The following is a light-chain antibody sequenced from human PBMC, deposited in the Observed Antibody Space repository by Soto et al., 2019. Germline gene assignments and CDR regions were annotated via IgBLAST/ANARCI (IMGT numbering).Light chain of an antibody. J-gene: IGLJ1*01. CDR2: DVN. CDR3: SSYTGISTFV. CDR1: SSDVGGYDY. V-gene: IGLV2-14*01. Sequence: QSALTQPASVSGSPGQSITISCTGTSSDVGGYDYVSWYQQLPGKAPKRMIYDVNNRPSGVSNRFSGSKSGNTASLTISGLQAEDEADYYCSSYTGISTFVFGGGTKVTVL.